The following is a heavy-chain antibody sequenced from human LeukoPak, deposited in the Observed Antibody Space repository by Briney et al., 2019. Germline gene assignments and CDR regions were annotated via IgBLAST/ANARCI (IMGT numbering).Heavy chain of an antibody. Sequence: WVRQAPGKGVEYVSAISSNGGSTYYSYSVQGTFTISRDNSKNTLYLQMGSLRAEDIAVYYCARDGSGSYYPYYYYYYYMDVSGKGTTVTVSS. D-gene: IGHD1-26*01. J-gene: IGHJ6*03. V-gene: IGHV3-64*01. CDR3: ARDGSGSYYPYYYYYYYMDV. CDR2: ISSNGGST.